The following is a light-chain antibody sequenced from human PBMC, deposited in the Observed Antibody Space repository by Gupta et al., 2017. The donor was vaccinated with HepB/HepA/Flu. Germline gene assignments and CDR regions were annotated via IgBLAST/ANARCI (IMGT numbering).Light chain of an antibody. J-gene: IGKJ3*01. Sequence: EIVLTQSPATLSLSPGERANLSCSATQSVGTYLAWYQHKPGQAPRLLIYDASNRATGIPARFSGSGSGTDFTLTISSLEPEDFAVYYCQQRSDWPRFTFGPGTRVDIK. CDR1: QSVGTY. CDR2: DAS. V-gene: IGKV3-11*01. CDR3: QQRSDWPRFT.